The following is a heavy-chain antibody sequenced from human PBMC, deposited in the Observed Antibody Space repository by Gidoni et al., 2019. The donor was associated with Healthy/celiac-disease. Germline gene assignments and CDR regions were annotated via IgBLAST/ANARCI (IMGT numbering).Heavy chain of an antibody. J-gene: IGHJ4*02. V-gene: IGHV3-23*01. CDR2: ISGSGGST. D-gene: IGHD6-13*01. Sequence: EVQLLESGGGLVQPGGSLRLSCAASGVTFSSYAMSWVRQAPGKGLEWVSAISGSGGSTYYADSVKGRFTISRDNSKNTLYLQMNSLRAEDTAVYYCAKVSPNPPIAAAGTYFDYWGQGTLVTVSS. CDR3: AKVSPNPPIAAAGTYFDY. CDR1: GVTFSSYA.